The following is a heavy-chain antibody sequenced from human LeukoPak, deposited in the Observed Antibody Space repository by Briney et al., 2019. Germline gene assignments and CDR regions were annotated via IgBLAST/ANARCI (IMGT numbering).Heavy chain of an antibody. V-gene: IGHV1-18*01. CDR3: TRGGSSGPEGWFDP. CDR1: GYTFRNYG. CDR2: ISPYNGNT. J-gene: IGHJ5*02. Sequence: GASVKVSCKASGYTFRNYGITWVRQAPGQRLEWMGWISPYNGNTRYAQKVQGRVTVTTDTSTSTAYMELRSLRSDDTAVYYCTRGGSSGPEGWFDPWAQGTLVTVSS. D-gene: IGHD6-19*01.